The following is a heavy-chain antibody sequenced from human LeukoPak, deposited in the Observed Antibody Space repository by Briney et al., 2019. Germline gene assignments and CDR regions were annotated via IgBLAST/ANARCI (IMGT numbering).Heavy chain of an antibody. J-gene: IGHJ5*02. V-gene: IGHV1-69*02. CDR2: IIPILGIA. Sequence: SVKVSCKASGGTFSSYTISWVRQAPGQGLEWMGRIIPILGIANYAQKLQGRVTITADKSTSTAYMELSSLRSEDTAVYYCARVQSRSPGWFDPWGQGTLVTVSS. CDR1: GGTFSSYT. CDR3: ARVQSRSPGWFDP.